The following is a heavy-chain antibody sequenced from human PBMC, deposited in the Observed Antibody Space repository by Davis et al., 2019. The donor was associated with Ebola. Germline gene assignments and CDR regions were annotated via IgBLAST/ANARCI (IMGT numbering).Heavy chain of an antibody. CDR1: GFTFSSYA. V-gene: IGHV3-72*01. CDR2: TRNKANSYTT. D-gene: IGHD3-3*01. Sequence: PGGSLRLSCAASGFTFSSYAMSWVRQAPGKGLEWVGRTRNKANSYTTEYAASVKGRFTISRDDSKSIAYLQMNSLKTEDTAVYYCTRDGDYYDFWSGLTRYNWFDPWGQGTLVTVSS. J-gene: IGHJ5*02. CDR3: TRDGDYYDFWSGLTRYNWFDP.